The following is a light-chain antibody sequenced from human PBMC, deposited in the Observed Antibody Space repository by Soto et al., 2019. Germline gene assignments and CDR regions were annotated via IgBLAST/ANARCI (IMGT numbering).Light chain of an antibody. CDR3: SSYTSSSTLYV. CDR1: SSDVGGYNY. J-gene: IGLJ1*01. Sequence: QSALTQPASVSGSPGQSITISCTGTSSDVGGYNYVSWYQQHPGKAPKLMTYDVSNRPSGVSNRFSGSKSGNTASLTISGLQAEDEADYDCSSYTSSSTLYVFGTGTKLTVL. CDR2: DVS. V-gene: IGLV2-14*01.